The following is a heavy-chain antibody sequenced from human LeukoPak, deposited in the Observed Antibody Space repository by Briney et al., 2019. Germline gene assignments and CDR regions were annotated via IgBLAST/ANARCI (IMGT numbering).Heavy chain of an antibody. J-gene: IGHJ4*02. V-gene: IGHV3-74*01. CDR1: GFSFRSYW. Sequence: GGSLRLSCAASGFSFRSYWMHWVRQAPGKGRVWVSRINSDGSSTIYADSARGRFTISRDNSKNTLYLQMTSLRVDDTAVYYCARDVQGGYCSSASCYSDYWGQGTLVTVSS. CDR3: ARDVQGGYCSSASCYSDY. CDR2: INSDGSST. D-gene: IGHD2-2*01.